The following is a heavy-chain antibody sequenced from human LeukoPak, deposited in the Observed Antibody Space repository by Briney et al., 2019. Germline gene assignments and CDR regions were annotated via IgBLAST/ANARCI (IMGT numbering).Heavy chain of an antibody. CDR3: MRGVALSDHGIIDS. J-gene: IGHJ4*02. V-gene: IGHV4-38-2*01. CDR2: IYHNGIT. Sequence: SETLSLTCAVSGYSVSSGFFWGWIRQPPGKGLEWIATIYHNGITHYNPSLKSRVTISVGTSKNQFSLKMSSVTAADTAVYYCMRGVALSDHGIIDSWGQGTLATVSS. CDR1: GYSVSSGFF. D-gene: IGHD1-1*01.